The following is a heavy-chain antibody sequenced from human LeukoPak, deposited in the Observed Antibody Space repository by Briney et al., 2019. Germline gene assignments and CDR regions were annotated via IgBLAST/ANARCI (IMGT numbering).Heavy chain of an antibody. Sequence: ASVKVSCKASGYTFTNYDINWVRQATGQGLEWMGWMNPNSGNTGYAQKFQGRVTMTRNTSISTAYMELSSLRSEDTAVYYCARGRVGVGATSDFDYWGQGTLVTVSS. V-gene: IGHV1-8*01. D-gene: IGHD1-26*01. J-gene: IGHJ4*02. CDR3: ARGRVGVGATSDFDY. CDR1: GYTFTNYD. CDR2: MNPNSGNT.